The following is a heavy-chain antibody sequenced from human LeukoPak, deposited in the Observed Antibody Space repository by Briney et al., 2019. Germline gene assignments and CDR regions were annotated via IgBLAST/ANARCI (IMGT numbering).Heavy chain of an antibody. CDR2: ISSSSSYI. CDR3: ARAHTYYYDSSGSSPGSDY. V-gene: IGHV3-21*01. D-gene: IGHD3-22*01. J-gene: IGHJ4*02. CDR1: GFTFSSYS. Sequence: PGGSLRLSCAASGFTFSSYSMSWVRQAPGKGLEWDSSISSSSSYIYYADSVKGRFTISRDNAKNSLYLQMNSLRAEDTAVYYCARAHTYYYDSSGSSPGSDYWGQGTLVTVSS.